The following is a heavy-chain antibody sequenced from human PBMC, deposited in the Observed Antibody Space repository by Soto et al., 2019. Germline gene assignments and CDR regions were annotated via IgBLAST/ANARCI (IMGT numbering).Heavy chain of an antibody. J-gene: IGHJ6*02. Sequence: QVQLVESGGGVVQPGRSLRLSCAASGFTFSSYVMHWVRQAPGKGLEWVAVISYDGSNKYYADSVKGRFTISRDNSKNTLYLQMNSLRAEDTAVYYCAREGDFWSGYLIYYYYGMDVWGQGTTVTVSS. CDR3: AREGDFWSGYLIYYYYGMDV. CDR2: ISYDGSNK. CDR1: GFTFSSYV. D-gene: IGHD3-3*01. V-gene: IGHV3-30-3*01.